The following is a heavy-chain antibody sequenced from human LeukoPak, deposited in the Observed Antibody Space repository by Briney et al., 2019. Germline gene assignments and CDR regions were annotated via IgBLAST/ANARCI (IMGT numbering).Heavy chain of an antibody. V-gene: IGHV1-69*06. CDR2: IIPIFGTA. Sequence: SVKVSCKASGDTFSSYAISWVRQAPGQGLEWMGGIIPIFGTANYAQKFQGRVTITADKSTSTAYMELSSLRSEDTAVYYCARETYGSGSYPDYWGQGTLVTVSS. CDR1: GDTFSSYA. J-gene: IGHJ4*02. CDR3: ARETYGSGSYPDY. D-gene: IGHD3-10*01.